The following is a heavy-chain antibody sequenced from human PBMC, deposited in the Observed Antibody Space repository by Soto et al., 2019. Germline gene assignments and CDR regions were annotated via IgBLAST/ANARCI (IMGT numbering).Heavy chain of an antibody. D-gene: IGHD6-6*01. CDR3: ARSSIAPRLFMYPFDY. CDR2: IYYDGNT. V-gene: IGHV4-39*01. Sequence: QLQLQESGPGLVKPSETLSLTCTVSGGSITSSSHYWGWIRQAPGKGLECFGNIYYDGNTYYNPSIKSRVTISLDTSKNQFSLRLNSVTAADTAVYYCARSSIAPRLFMYPFDYWGQGTLVTVSS. J-gene: IGHJ4*02. CDR1: GGSITSSSHY.